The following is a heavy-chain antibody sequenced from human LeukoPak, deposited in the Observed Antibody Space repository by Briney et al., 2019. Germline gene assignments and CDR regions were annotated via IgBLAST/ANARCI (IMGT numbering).Heavy chain of an antibody. CDR3: ARGTEAGYSSSWSSDLDAFDI. CDR1: GFTFSSYA. V-gene: IGHV3-30-3*01. J-gene: IGHJ3*02. D-gene: IGHD6-13*01. Sequence: GRSLRLSCAASGFTFSSYAMHWVRQAPGKGLEWVAVISYDGSNKYYADSVKGRFTISRDNSKNTLYLQMSSLRAEDTAVYYCARGTEAGYSSSWSSDLDAFDIWGQGTMVTVSS. CDR2: ISYDGSNK.